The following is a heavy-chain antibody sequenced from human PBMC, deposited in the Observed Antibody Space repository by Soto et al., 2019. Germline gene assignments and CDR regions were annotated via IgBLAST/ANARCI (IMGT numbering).Heavy chain of an antibody. D-gene: IGHD2-21*02. CDR2: IYYSGST. Sequence: PSETLSLTCTVSGGSISSGGYYWSWIRQHPGKGLEWIGYIYYSGSTYYNPSLKSRVTISVDTSKNQFSLKLSSVTAADTAVYYCARDVGEMFGAWSLNNWFDPWGQVTLVTVSS. J-gene: IGHJ5*02. V-gene: IGHV4-31*03. CDR1: GGSISSGGYY. CDR3: ARDVGEMFGAWSLNNWFDP.